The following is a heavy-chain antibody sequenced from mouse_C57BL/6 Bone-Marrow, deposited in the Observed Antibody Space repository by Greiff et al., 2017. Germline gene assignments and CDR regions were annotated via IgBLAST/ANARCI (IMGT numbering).Heavy chain of an antibody. CDR2: IYPGNSDT. CDR3: TSITTVVATDFDY. V-gene: IGHV1-5*01. CDR1: GYTFTSYW. J-gene: IGHJ2*01. D-gene: IGHD1-1*01. Sequence: DVKLQESGTVLARPGASVKMSCKTSGYTFTSYWMHWVKQRPGQGLEWIGAIYPGNSDTSYNQKFKGKAKLTAVTSASTAYMELSSLTNEDSAVYYCTSITTVVATDFDYWGQGTTLTVSS.